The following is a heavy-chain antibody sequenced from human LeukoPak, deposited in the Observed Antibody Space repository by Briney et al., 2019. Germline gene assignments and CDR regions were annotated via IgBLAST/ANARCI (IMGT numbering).Heavy chain of an antibody. CDR1: GGSFSGYY. CDR2: INHSGST. Sequence: PSETLSLTCAVYGGSFSGYYWSWIRQPPGKGLEWIGEINHSGSTNYNPSLKSRVTISVDTFKNQFSLKLSSVTAADTAVYYCARMDYDSIVGDAFDIWGQGTMVTVSS. J-gene: IGHJ3*02. V-gene: IGHV4-34*01. CDR3: ARMDYDSIVGDAFDI. D-gene: IGHD3-22*01.